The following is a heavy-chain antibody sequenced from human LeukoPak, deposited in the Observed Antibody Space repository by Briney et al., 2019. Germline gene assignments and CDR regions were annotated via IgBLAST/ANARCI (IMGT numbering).Heavy chain of an antibody. D-gene: IGHD4-23*01. Sequence: PGGSLRLSCAASGFTFSSYAMHWVRQAPGKGLEWVAVISYDGSNKYYADSVKGRFTISRDNSKNTLYLQMNSLRAEDTAVYYYARDRFAVVPFDYWGQGTLVTVSS. J-gene: IGHJ4*02. V-gene: IGHV3-30-3*01. CDR2: ISYDGSNK. CDR3: ARDRFAVVPFDY. CDR1: GFTFSSYA.